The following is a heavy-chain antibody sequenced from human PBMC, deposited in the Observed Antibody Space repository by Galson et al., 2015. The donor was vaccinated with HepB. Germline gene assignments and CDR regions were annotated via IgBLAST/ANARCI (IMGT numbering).Heavy chain of an antibody. Sequence: TSYYMHWVRQAPGQGLEWMGIINPSGGSTSYAQKLQGRVTMTRDTSTSTVYMELSSLRSEDTALYYCAKDSGRGIGFFPRPYYGMDVWGQGTTVTVSS. CDR2: INPSGGST. CDR1: TSYY. D-gene: IGHD6-13*01. J-gene: IGHJ6*02. V-gene: IGHV1-46*04. CDR3: AKDSGRGIGFFPRPYYGMDV.